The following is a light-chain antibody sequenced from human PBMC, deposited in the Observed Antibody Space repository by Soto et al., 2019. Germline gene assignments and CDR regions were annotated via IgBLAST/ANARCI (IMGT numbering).Light chain of an antibody. V-gene: IGKV1-5*03. Sequence: DIQMTQSPSTLSASVGDRVTITCRASQSISSWLAWYQQKPGKAPKLLIYKASSLESGVPSRFSGSGSGTEFTLTISSLQPDDFATYYCQQYNSYPWTFGQGTEWIS. CDR1: QSISSW. CDR3: QQYNSYPWT. CDR2: KAS. J-gene: IGKJ1*01.